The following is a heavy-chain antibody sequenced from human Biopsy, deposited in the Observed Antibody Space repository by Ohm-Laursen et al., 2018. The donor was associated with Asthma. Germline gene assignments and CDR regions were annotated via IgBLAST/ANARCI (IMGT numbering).Heavy chain of an antibody. V-gene: IGHV1-3*01. CDR1: GYTFINYA. Sequence: ASVKASCKASGYTFINYAIHWARQAPGQRLEWMGWINAGNGNTKYSEKFQGRVTITRDTSASTAYMDLSRLRSEDTAVYYCARTYYDFLTGQVNDALAMWGQGAVVTVSS. D-gene: IGHD3-9*01. J-gene: IGHJ3*02. CDR2: INAGNGNT. CDR3: ARTYYDFLTGQVNDALAM.